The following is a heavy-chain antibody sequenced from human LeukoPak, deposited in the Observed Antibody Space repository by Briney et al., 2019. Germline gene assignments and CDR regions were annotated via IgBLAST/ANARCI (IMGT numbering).Heavy chain of an antibody. D-gene: IGHD5-18*01. Sequence: GGSLRLSCAASGFTVSSNYMSWVRQAPGKGLEWVSVIYSGGSTYYADSVKGRFTISRDNSKNTLYLQMNSLRAEDTAVYYCARGPVDTAMVPEEGKERNFDYWGQGTLVTVSS. CDR1: GFTVSSNY. J-gene: IGHJ4*02. CDR3: ARGPVDTAMVPEEGKERNFDY. CDR2: IYSGGST. V-gene: IGHV3-66*01.